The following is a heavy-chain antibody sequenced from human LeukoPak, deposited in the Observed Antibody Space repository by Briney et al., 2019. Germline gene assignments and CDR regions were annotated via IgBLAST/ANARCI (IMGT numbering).Heavy chain of an antibody. CDR2: IYHSGST. CDR3: ARDTYYYDSSGYSEYFQH. Sequence: SETLSLTCAVSGGSISSGGYSWSWIRQPPGKGLEWIGYIYHSGSTYYNPSLKSRVTISVDRSMNQFSLKLSSVTAADTAVYYCARDTYYYDSSGYSEYFQHWGQGTLVTVSS. CDR1: GGSISSGGYS. D-gene: IGHD3-22*01. J-gene: IGHJ1*01. V-gene: IGHV4-30-2*01.